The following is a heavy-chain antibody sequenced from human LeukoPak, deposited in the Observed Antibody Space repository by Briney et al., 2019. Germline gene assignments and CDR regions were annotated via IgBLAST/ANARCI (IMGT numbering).Heavy chain of an antibody. CDR1: GFIFSSYA. CDR2: ITYSGGST. CDR3: AKDRGSGSYRTGFGL. D-gene: IGHD1-26*01. Sequence: GGSLRLSCAASGFIFSSYAMNWVRQAPGKGLEWVSPITYSGGSTFYADSVKGRFTTSRDNSKNTLYLQINTLRSEDTAVYYCAKDRGSGSYRTGFGLWGQGTMVTVSS. J-gene: IGHJ3*01. V-gene: IGHV3-23*01.